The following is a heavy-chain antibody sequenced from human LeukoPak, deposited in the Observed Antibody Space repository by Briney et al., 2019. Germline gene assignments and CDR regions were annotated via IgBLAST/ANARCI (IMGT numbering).Heavy chain of an antibody. Sequence: PGGSLRLSCAASGFTFSSYSMNWVRQAPGKGLEWVSSISSSSSYIYYADSVKGRFTISRDNAKNSLYLQMSSLRAEDTAVYYCARGDQVLRYFDWLFRFDYWGQGTLVTVSS. D-gene: IGHD3-9*01. CDR1: GFTFSSYS. V-gene: IGHV3-21*01. J-gene: IGHJ4*02. CDR3: ARGDQVLRYFDWLFRFDY. CDR2: ISSSSSYI.